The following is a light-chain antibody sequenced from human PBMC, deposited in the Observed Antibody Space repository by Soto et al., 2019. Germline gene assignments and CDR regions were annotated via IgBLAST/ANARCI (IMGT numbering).Light chain of an antibody. CDR1: SSNIGSNT. CDR2: SDN. Sequence: QSVLTQPPSASGTPGQRVTISRSGSSSNIGSNTVNWYQQLPGTAPKLLIYSDNQRPSGVPDRFSGSKSGTSASLAISGLQSADEADYYCAVWEDSLNGVVFGGGTKLTVL. CDR3: AVWEDSLNGVV. V-gene: IGLV1-44*01. J-gene: IGLJ2*01.